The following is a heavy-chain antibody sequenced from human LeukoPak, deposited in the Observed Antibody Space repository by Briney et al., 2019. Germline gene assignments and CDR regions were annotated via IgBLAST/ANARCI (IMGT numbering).Heavy chain of an antibody. J-gene: IGHJ4*02. CDR1: GYTFTGYY. D-gene: IGHD3-3*01. Sequence: ASVKVPCKASGYTFTGYYMHWVRQAPGQGLEWMGWIHPNSGGTNFAQKFQGRVTMTRDSSISTAYMEVSSLRSDDTAVYYCARAPAGGPLRFFDYWGQGTLVTVSS. V-gene: IGHV1-2*02. CDR3: ARAPAGGPLRFFDY. CDR2: IHPNSGGT.